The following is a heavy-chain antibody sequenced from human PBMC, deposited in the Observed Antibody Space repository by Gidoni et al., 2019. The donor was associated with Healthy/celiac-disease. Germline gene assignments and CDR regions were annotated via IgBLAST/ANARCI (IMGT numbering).Heavy chain of an antibody. CDR1: GFTFSRYA. CDR3: AKAQFRRGPGYSYGYAAETMVDY. Sequence: EVQLVESGGGLVQPGGSLRLSCAASGFTFSRYALSWARRAPGKGLGWVSAIRGSGGSTYYADSVKGRFTISRDNSKNTLYLQMNSLRAEDTAVYYCAKAQFRRGPGYSYGYAAETMVDYWGQGTLVTVSS. V-gene: IGHV3-23*04. CDR2: IRGSGGST. J-gene: IGHJ4*02. D-gene: IGHD5-18*01.